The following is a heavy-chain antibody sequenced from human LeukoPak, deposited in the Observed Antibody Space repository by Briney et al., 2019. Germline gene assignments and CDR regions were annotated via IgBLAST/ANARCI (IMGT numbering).Heavy chain of an antibody. CDR3: ASLGIYSNHPMYYFDY. D-gene: IGHD4-11*01. J-gene: IGHJ4*02. CDR1: GYTFTGYY. CDR2: INPNSGGT. V-gene: IGHV1-2*02. Sequence: GASVKVSCKASGYTFTGYYMHWVRQAPGQGLEWMGWINPNSGGTNYAQKFQGRVTMTRDTSISTAYMELSRLRSDDTAVYYCASLGIYSNHPMYYFDYWGQGTLVTVSS.